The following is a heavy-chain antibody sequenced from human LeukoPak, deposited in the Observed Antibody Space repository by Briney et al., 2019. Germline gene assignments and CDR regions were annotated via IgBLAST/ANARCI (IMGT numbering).Heavy chain of an antibody. CDR2: KYYSGSA. CDR1: GVSVSDGRYY. D-gene: IGHD2-2*01. CDR3: ATPYCSGISCLDVFNM. J-gene: IGHJ3*02. Sequence: PSQTLSLTCNVSGVSVSDGRYYWTWIRQHQGKGLEWIGYKYYSGSAKSNPSLKSRLTISIDTSKNHFSLQLSSVTAADTATYYCATPYCSGISCLDVFNMWGQGTRVTVSS. V-gene: IGHV4-31*03.